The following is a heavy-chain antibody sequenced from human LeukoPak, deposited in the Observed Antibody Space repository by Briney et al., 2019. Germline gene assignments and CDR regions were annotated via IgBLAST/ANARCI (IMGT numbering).Heavy chain of an antibody. D-gene: IGHD2-2*01. CDR1: GYTFTGYY. V-gene: IGHV1-2*02. Sequence: EASVKVSCKASGYTFTGYYMHWVRQAPGQGLEWMGWINPNSGGTNYAQKFQGRVTMTRDTSISTAYMELSRLRSDDTAVYYCARAGVVVVPAYYMDVRGKGTTVTVSS. J-gene: IGHJ6*03. CDR2: INPNSGGT. CDR3: ARAGVVVVPAYYMDV.